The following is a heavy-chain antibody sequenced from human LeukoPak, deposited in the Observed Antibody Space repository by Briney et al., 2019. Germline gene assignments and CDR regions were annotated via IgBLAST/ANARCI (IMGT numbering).Heavy chain of an antibody. D-gene: IGHD2-2*01. V-gene: IGHV3-48*01. J-gene: IGHJ4*02. CDR2: ISDGGGTI. CDR3: ARDCGTTSCYDFPDFDY. Sequence: PGGSLRLSCAASGYTFTSYSMNWVRQAPGKGLEWVSDISDGGGTIYYADSVKGRFTISRDNAKNSLYLQMNSLRAEDTAVYYCARDCGTTSCYDFPDFDYWGQGTLVTVSS. CDR1: GYTFTSYS.